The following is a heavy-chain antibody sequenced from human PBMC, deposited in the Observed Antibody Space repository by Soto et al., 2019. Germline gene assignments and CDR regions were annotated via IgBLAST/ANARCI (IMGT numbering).Heavy chain of an antibody. D-gene: IGHD4-17*01. CDR1: GFTFSSYG. CDR2: ISYDGSNK. Sequence: GGSLRLSCAASGFTFSSYGMHWVRQAPGKGLEWVAVISYDGSNKYYADSVKGRFTISRDNSKNTLYLQMNSLRAEDTAVYYCAKDMATVTTVLGYWGQGTLVTVSS. V-gene: IGHV3-30*18. J-gene: IGHJ4*02. CDR3: AKDMATVTTVLGY.